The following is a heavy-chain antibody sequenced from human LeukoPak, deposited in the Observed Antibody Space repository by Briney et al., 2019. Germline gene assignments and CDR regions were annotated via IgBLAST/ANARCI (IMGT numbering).Heavy chain of an antibody. D-gene: IGHD3-16*01. CDR3: ARVPYYDYVWGSPVGMDV. CDR2: IYSGGST. Sequence: GGSLRLSCAASGFTVSSNYMSWVRQAPGKGLEWVSVIYSGGSTYYADSVKGRFTISRDNSKNTLYLQMNSLRAEDTAVYYCARVPYYDYVWGSPVGMDVWGQGTTVTVSS. CDR1: GFTVSSNY. V-gene: IGHV3-53*01. J-gene: IGHJ6*02.